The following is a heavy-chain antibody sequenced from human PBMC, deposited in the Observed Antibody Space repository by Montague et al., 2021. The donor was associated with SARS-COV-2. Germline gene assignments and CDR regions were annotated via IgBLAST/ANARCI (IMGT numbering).Heavy chain of an antibody. J-gene: IGHJ4*02. V-gene: IGHV4-39*07. Sequence: SETLSLTCTVSGGSISSSNYFWGWIRQPPGKGLEWIGSMDFGGGTYYNPSLKSRVTISVDTSKNQFSLKLTSVTAADTAAYCCARDVGKGFSGYDTEGGFDYWGQGTLVSVSS. D-gene: IGHD5-12*01. CDR2: MDFGGGT. CDR3: ARDVGKGFSGYDTEGGFDY. CDR1: GGSISSSNYF.